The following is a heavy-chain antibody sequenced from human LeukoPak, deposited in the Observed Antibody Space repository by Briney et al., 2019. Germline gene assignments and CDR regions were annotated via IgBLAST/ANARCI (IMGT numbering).Heavy chain of an antibody. CDR2: ITGSGGNT. V-gene: IGHV3-23*01. D-gene: IGHD6-19*01. CDR1: GVTFSNHA. Sequence: GGSLRLSCAASGVTFSNHAMTWVRQAPGKGLEWVSGITGSGGNTYYADSVKGRFTISRDNSKNTLYLQMNSLRAEDTAVYYCAIEPKQWLADCWGQGTLVTVSS. J-gene: IGHJ4*02. CDR3: AIEPKQWLADC.